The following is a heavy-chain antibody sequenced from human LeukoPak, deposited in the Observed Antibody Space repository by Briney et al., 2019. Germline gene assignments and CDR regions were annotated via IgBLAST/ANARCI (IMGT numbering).Heavy chain of an antibody. CDR3: ARAEVVPAAILELDAFDI. D-gene: IGHD2-2*02. CDR1: GGTFSSYA. Sequence: GSSVKVPCKASGGTFSSYAISWVRQAPGQGLEWMGGIIPIFGTANYAQKFQGRVTITADESTSTAYMELSSLRSEDTAVYYCARAEVVPAAILELDAFDIWGQGTMVTVSS. J-gene: IGHJ3*02. CDR2: IIPIFGTA. V-gene: IGHV1-69*01.